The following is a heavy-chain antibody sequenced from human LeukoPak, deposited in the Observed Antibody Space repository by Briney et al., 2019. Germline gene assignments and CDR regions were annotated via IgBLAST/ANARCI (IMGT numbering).Heavy chain of an antibody. CDR3: ARSVYYYYMDV. J-gene: IGHJ6*03. Sequence: GGSLRLSCAASGITFSDYYMSWIRQAPGKGLEWVSYISSSGSTIYYADSVKGRFTISRDNAKNSLYLQMNSLRAEDTAVYYCARSVYYYYMDVWGKGTTVTVSS. CDR1: GITFSDYY. V-gene: IGHV3-11*01. CDR2: ISSSGSTI.